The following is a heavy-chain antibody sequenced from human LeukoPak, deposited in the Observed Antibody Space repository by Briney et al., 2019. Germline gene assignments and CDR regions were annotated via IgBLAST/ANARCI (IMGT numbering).Heavy chain of an antibody. J-gene: IGHJ4*02. V-gene: IGHV1-69*05. CDR2: IIPIFGTA. CDR3: ARDTNYYFDY. Sequence: AASVKVSCKASGGTFSSYAISWVRQAPGQGLEWMGRIIPIFGTANYAQKFQGRVTITTDKSTSTAYMELSSLRSEDTAVYYCARDTNYYFDYWGQGTLVTVSS. CDR1: GGTFSSYA.